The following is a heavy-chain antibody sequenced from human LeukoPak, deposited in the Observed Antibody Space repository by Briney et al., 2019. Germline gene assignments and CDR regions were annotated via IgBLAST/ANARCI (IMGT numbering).Heavy chain of an antibody. CDR3: AKDGLYYDGSEHVYYFDS. CDR2: IIYSGGAT. D-gene: IGHD3-22*01. CDR1: GFTFSRSA. V-gene: IGHV3-23*01. Sequence: PGGSLRLSCAASGFTFSRSAMTWVRQGPGTGLEFVASIIYSGGATYYADSVKGRFTISRDNSKNSLYLQMASLRAEDTALYYCAKDGLYYDGSEHVYYFDSWGQGTLVTVSS. J-gene: IGHJ4*02.